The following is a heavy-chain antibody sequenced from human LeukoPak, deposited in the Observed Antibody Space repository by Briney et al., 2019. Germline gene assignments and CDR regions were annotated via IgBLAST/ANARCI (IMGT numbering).Heavy chain of an antibody. Sequence: SETLSLTCTVSGGSISSYYWSWIRQPPGKGPEWIGYIYYSGSTNYNPSLKSRVTISVDTCKNQFSLKLSSVTAADTAVYYCARERHDYGDYVEFDYWGQGTLVTVSS. CDR3: ARERHDYGDYVEFDY. V-gene: IGHV4-59*01. D-gene: IGHD4-17*01. J-gene: IGHJ4*02. CDR1: GGSISSYY. CDR2: IYYSGST.